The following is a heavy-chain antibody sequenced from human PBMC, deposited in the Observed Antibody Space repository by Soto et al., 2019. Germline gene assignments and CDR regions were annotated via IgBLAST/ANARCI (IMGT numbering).Heavy chain of an antibody. CDR2: IYYTGST. J-gene: IGHJ6*02. V-gene: IGHV4-31*03. CDR3: ASSPVSGIYYAMDV. Sequence: SETLSLTGTVSGGSISSGGYYWSWIRQHPGKGLEWIGNIYYTGSTNYDPSLKSRITRSLDTSKNQISLKLSSVTAADTAVYYCASSPVSGIYYAMDVWGQGTTVTVSS. D-gene: IGHD2-8*01. CDR1: GGSISSGGYY.